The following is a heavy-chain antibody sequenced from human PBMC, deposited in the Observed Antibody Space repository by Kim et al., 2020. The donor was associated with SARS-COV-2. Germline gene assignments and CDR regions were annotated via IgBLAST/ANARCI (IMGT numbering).Heavy chain of an antibody. V-gene: IGHV3-20*04. CDR2: INWSDGKT. CDR1: GFIFGGYG. J-gene: IGHJ6*03. CDR3: ARLAYPGYDFFYVDV. D-gene: IGHD5-18*01. Sequence: GGSLRLSCAASGFIFGGYGMTWVRQVPGKGLEWVSGINWSDGKTGYADSVKGRFTISRDNAKDSLYLQMNSLRAEDTALYYCARLAYPGYDFFYVDVWG.